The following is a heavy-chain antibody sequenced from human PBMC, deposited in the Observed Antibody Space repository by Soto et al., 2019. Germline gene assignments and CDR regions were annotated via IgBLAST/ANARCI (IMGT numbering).Heavy chain of an antibody. D-gene: IGHD3-16*02. J-gene: IGHJ4*02. CDR3: AKDIILGELSAQDH. CDR2: MSWNGGSI. V-gene: IGHV3-9*01. Sequence: VQLVESGGGLVQPGRSLRLSCVDSGFTFDDYGMHWVRHAPGKGLEWVSGMSWNGGSIAYADSVKGRFTISRDNAKNSLYLQLNSLRPEDTALYYCAKDIILGELSAQDHWGQGTLVTVSS. CDR1: GFTFDDYG.